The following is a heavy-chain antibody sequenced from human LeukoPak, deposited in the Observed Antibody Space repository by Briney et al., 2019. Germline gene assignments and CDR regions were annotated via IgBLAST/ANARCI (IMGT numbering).Heavy chain of an antibody. V-gene: IGHV1-18*01. CDR1: GYTFTSYG. CDR3: ARDMVYYDSSGYYPFDY. CDR2: ISAYNGNT. D-gene: IGHD3-22*01. Sequence: ASVKVSCKASGYTFTSYGISWVRQAPGQRLEWRGWISAYNGNTNYAQKLQGRVTTTTDTSTSTAYMELRSLRSDDTAVYYCARDMVYYDSSGYYPFDYWGQGTLVTVSS. J-gene: IGHJ4*02.